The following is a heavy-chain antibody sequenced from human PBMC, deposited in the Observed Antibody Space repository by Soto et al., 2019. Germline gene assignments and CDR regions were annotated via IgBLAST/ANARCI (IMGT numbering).Heavy chain of an antibody. D-gene: IGHD2-15*01. J-gene: IGHJ3*02. CDR3: ARNRYCSGGSCYDAFDI. Sequence: GGSLRLSCGASGFTFSSYWMSWVRQAPGKGLEWVANIKQDGSEKYYVDSVKGRFTISRDNAKNSLYLQMNSLRAEDTAVYYCARNRYCSGGSCYDAFDIWGQGTMVTVSS. CDR2: IKQDGSEK. CDR1: GFTFSSYW. V-gene: IGHV3-7*01.